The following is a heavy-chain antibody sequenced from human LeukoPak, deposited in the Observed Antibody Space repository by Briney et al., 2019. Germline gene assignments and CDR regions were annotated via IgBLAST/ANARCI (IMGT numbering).Heavy chain of an antibody. D-gene: IGHD6-19*01. Sequence: GGSLRLSCAASGFTFSSYAMTWVRQAPGKGLEWVANIKPDGSEKFYVDSVKGRFTTSRDNAENSLYLDMSSLRAEDTAVYYCARNAGWVSDYWGQGTLVTVSS. V-gene: IGHV3-7*01. CDR1: GFTFSSYA. J-gene: IGHJ4*02. CDR2: IKPDGSEK. CDR3: ARNAGWVSDY.